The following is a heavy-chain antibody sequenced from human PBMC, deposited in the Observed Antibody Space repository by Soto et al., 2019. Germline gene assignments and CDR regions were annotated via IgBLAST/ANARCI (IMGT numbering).Heavy chain of an antibody. D-gene: IGHD2-15*01. CDR1: GFTFSSYA. J-gene: IGHJ4*02. CDR3: AKRNLVVRPPFDY. CDR2: ISGSGGGI. V-gene: IGHV3-23*01. Sequence: EVQLLESGGGLVQPGGSLRLSCAASGFTFSSYAMSWVRQAPGKGLEWVSTISGSGGGIYYADSVKGRFTISRDNSKNTLDLQMLSMRAEDTDVYYCAKRNLVVRPPFDYWGQGTLVTVSS.